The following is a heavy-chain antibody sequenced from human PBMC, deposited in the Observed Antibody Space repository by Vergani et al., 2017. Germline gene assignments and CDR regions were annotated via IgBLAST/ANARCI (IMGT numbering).Heavy chain of an antibody. D-gene: IGHD6-13*01. CDR1: GASISSGDYY. V-gene: IGHV4-30-4*01. CDR2: IYYSGST. CDR3: ARHKEQLVPGNYYYYYYMDV. J-gene: IGHJ6*03. Sequence: QVQLQESGPGLVRPSQTLSLTCTVSGASISSGDYYWTWIRQPPGKGLEWIGTIYYSGSTYYNPSLNGRVTISVDTSQNQFSLKLNSVTAADTAVYYCARHKEQLVPGNYYYYYYMDVWGKGTTVTVSS.